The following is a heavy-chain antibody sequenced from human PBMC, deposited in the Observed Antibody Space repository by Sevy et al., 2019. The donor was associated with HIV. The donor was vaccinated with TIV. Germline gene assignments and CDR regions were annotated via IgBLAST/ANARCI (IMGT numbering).Heavy chain of an antibody. D-gene: IGHD4-17*01. V-gene: IGHV4-34*01. Sequence: SETLSLTCAVYGGSFSGYYWSWIRQPPGKGLEWIGEINHSGSTNYNPSLKSRVTISVDTSKNQFSLKLSSVTAADTAVYYCARALPYGPTSVWFDPWGQGTLVTVSS. CDR1: GGSFSGYY. CDR3: ARALPYGPTSVWFDP. CDR2: INHSGST. J-gene: IGHJ5*02.